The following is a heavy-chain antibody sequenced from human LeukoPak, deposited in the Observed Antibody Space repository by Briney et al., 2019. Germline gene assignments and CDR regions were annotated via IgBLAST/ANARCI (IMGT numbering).Heavy chain of an antibody. D-gene: IGHD3-10*01. V-gene: IGHV3-53*01. Sequence: PGGSLRLSCAASGFTVSSNYMSWVRQAPGKGLEWVSVIYSGGSTYYADSVKGRFTISRDNSKSTLYLQMNSLRAEDTAVYYCARELLHYYGSGSYFYYFDYWGQGTLVTVSS. CDR3: ARELLHYYGSGSYFYYFDY. CDR1: GFTVSSNY. CDR2: IYSGGST. J-gene: IGHJ4*02.